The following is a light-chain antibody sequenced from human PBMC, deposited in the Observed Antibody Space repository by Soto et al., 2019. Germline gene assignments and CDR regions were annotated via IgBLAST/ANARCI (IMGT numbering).Light chain of an antibody. CDR3: QQYGGSPT. V-gene: IGKV3-20*01. Sequence: EIVLTQSPGTLFLSPGERATLSCRASQSVSSSYLAWYQQKPGQAPRLLIYGASSRATGIPDRFSGSGSGTDFTLTISRLEPEDFAVYYCQQYGGSPTFGPGTKVDF. CDR2: GAS. J-gene: IGKJ3*01. CDR1: QSVSSSY.